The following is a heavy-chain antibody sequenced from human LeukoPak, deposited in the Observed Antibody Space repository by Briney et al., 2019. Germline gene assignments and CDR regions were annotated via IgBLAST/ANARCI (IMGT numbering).Heavy chain of an antibody. Sequence: GGSLRLSCAASGFTFSSYAMSWVRQAPGKGLEWVSVTSGSGGTIYYADSVKGRFTISRDNAKNSLYLQMNSLRAEDTAVYYCAREGLHYWGQGTLVTVSS. CDR2: TSGSGGTI. J-gene: IGHJ4*02. D-gene: IGHD3-3*01. CDR3: AREGLHY. V-gene: IGHV3-23*01. CDR1: GFTFSSYA.